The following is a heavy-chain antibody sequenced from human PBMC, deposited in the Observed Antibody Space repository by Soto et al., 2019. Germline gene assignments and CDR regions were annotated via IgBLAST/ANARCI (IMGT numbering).Heavy chain of an antibody. D-gene: IGHD1-7*01. CDR3: ARDLRLELRGPHDY. J-gene: IGHJ4*02. CDR2: IIPIFGTA. CDR1: GGTFSSYA. Sequence: ASVKVSCKASGGTFSSYAISWVRQAPGQGLEWMGGIIPIFGTANYAQKFQGRVTITADESTSTAYMELSSLRSEDTAMYYCARDLRLELRGPHDYWGQGTLVTVSS. V-gene: IGHV1-69*13.